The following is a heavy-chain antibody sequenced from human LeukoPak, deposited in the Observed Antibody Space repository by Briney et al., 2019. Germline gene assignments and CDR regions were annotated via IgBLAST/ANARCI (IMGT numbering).Heavy chain of an antibody. Sequence: GGSLRLSCAASGFTFSSYAMSWVRQAPGKGLECVSALSGNGNTIYYADSVKGRFTISRDNSKNTLSLQMNSLRAEDTAVYYCAKALYGGHDYWGQGTLVTVSS. CDR3: AKALYGGHDY. J-gene: IGHJ4*02. D-gene: IGHD4-23*01. V-gene: IGHV3-23*01. CDR2: LSGNGNTI. CDR1: GFTFSSYA.